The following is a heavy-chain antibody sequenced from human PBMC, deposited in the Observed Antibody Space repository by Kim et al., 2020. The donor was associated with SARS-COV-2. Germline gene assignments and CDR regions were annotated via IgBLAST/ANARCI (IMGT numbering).Heavy chain of an antibody. V-gene: IGHV3-53*01. D-gene: IGHD3-16*02. Sequence: ADSVKGRFTISRDKSKNTLFLQMNSLGAEDAATYYCARGGAPGFYRLPFNHWGQGIQVIVSS. CDR3: ARGGAPGFYRLPFNH. J-gene: IGHJ4*02.